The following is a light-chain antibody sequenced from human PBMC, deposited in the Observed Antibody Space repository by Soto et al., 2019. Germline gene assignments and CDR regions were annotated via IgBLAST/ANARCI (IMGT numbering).Light chain of an antibody. V-gene: IGLV1-44*01. CDR2: SNN. CDR3: AAWDDSLNGVV. Sequence: QSVLTQPTSASGTPGQRVTISCSGSSSNIGSNTVNWYQQLPGTAPKLLIYSNNQRPSGVPDRFPGSKSGTSASLAISGRQSEDEDDYYCAAWDDSLNGVVFGGGTKLTVL. J-gene: IGLJ2*01. CDR1: SSNIGSNT.